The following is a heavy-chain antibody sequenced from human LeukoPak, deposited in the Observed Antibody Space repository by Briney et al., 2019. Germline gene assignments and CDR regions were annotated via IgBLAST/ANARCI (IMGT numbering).Heavy chain of an antibody. D-gene: IGHD3-9*01. CDR1: GGSISSYY. CDR2: IYTGGST. V-gene: IGHV4-4*07. J-gene: IGHJ4*02. CDR3: AGAPVSDFDWSLGGFDY. Sequence: PSETLSLTCTVSGGSISSYYWSWIRQPAGKGLEWIGRIYTGGSTNYNPSLKSRVTMSVDMSKNQFSLKLSSVTAADTAVYYCAGAPVSDFDWSLGGFDYWGQGTLVTVSS.